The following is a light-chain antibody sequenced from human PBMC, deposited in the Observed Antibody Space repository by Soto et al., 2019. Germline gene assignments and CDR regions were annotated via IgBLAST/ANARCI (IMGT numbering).Light chain of an antibody. V-gene: IGKV1-9*01. J-gene: IGKJ5*01. Sequence: DIQLTQSPSFLSASVGDRVTITCRARQGISSYLAWYQQKPGKAPKLLIYHASSLQSGVPSRFSGSGSGTEFTLTISSLQPDDFATYYCQQYSTFPVTFGQGTRLEIK. CDR3: QQYSTFPVT. CDR2: HAS. CDR1: QGISSY.